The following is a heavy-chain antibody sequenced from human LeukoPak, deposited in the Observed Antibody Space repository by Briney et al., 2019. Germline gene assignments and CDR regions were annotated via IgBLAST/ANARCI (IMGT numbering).Heavy chain of an antibody. J-gene: IGHJ4*02. CDR1: GFIFDDHG. Sequence: TGGSLRLSCAASGFIFDDHGMSWVRQAPGKGLEWVSGINWNGGSTGYADSVKGRFTISRDNAKNSLYLQMSSLRAEDTALYYCAGGDRNGWYFYYWGQGTLVTVSS. D-gene: IGHD6-19*01. V-gene: IGHV3-20*04. CDR3: AGGDRNGWYFYY. CDR2: INWNGGST.